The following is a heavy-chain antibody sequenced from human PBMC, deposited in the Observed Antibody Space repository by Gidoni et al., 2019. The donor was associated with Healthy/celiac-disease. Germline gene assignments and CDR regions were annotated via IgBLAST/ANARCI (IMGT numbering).Heavy chain of an antibody. CDR2: ISSSSSYI. V-gene: IGHV3-21*01. CDR1: GFTVSSYS. Sequence: EVQLVESGGGLVKPGGSLRLSCAASGFTVSSYSMNWVRQAPGKGLEWVSSISSSSSYICYADSVKGRFTISRDNAKNSLYLQMNSLRAEDTAVYYCARGDYYDSSGPDYWGQGTLVTVSS. J-gene: IGHJ4*02. CDR3: ARGDYYDSSGPDY. D-gene: IGHD3-22*01.